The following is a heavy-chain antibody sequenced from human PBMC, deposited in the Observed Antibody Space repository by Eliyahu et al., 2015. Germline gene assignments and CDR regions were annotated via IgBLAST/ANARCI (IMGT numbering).Heavy chain of an antibody. CDR1: GFTFSSYA. Sequence: EVQVLESGGGLVQPGGSLRLSCAASGFTFSSYAMRWVRQAPGKGMEWVSTIGGSGVTTYYADSVKGRFTISRDNAKNTVYLQMNSLRPEDTALYYCTGGRNYYFDYWGQGTLVTVSA. D-gene: IGHD4-11*01. CDR3: TGGRNYYFDY. J-gene: IGHJ4*02. V-gene: IGHV3-23*01. CDR2: IGGSGVTT.